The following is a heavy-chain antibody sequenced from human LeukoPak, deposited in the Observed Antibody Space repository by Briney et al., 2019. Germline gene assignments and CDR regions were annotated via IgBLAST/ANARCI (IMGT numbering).Heavy chain of an antibody. D-gene: IGHD5-12*01. CDR3: ARLIVATTHFDY. V-gene: IGHV4-39*01. Sequence: ASETLSLTCTVSGGSISSSSYYWGWIRQPPGKGLEWIGSIYYSGSTYYTPSLKSRVTISVDTSKNQFSLKLSSVTAADTAVYYCARLIVATTHFDYWGQGTLVTVSS. J-gene: IGHJ4*02. CDR1: GGSISSSSYY. CDR2: IYYSGST.